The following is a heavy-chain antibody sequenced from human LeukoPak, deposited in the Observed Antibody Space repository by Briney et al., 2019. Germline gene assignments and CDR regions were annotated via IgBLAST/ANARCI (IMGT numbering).Heavy chain of an antibody. V-gene: IGHV1-69*05. CDR2: IIPIFGTA. CDR3: ARDSEAQTDAFDT. Sequence: SVKVSCKASGGTFSSYAISWVRQAPGQGLEWMGGIIPIFGTANYAQKFQGRVTITTDESTSTAYMELSSLRSEDTAVYYCARDSEAQTDAFDTWGQGTMVTVSS. J-gene: IGHJ3*02. CDR1: GGTFSSYA.